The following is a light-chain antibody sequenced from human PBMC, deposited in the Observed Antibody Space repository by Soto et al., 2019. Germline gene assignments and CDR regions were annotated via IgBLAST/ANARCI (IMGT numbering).Light chain of an antibody. Sequence: DIVMTQSPDSLAVSLGERATFDCKYSQSVLYSSDNRNHLGWYQQKPGQPPKLLIYWASTRESGVPDRFSGSGSGTDFTLTISSLQAEDVAVYYCQQYYSIPLTFGGGTKVEIK. CDR1: QSVLYSSDNRNH. J-gene: IGKJ4*01. CDR2: WAS. V-gene: IGKV4-1*01. CDR3: QQYYSIPLT.